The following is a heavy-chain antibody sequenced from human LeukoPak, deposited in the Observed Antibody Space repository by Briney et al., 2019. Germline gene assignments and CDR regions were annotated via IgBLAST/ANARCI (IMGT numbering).Heavy chain of an antibody. Sequence: SETLSLTCTVSSGSISNYYWSWIRQPPGKGLEWIGYIYYSGSTNYNPSLKSRVTISVDTSKNQFSLKLSSVAAADTAVYYCARLSPLGGSSWYYYFYYGMDVWGQGTTVTVSS. CDR2: IYYSGST. CDR1: SGSISNYY. J-gene: IGHJ6*02. D-gene: IGHD6-13*01. CDR3: ARLSPLGGSSWYYYFYYGMDV. V-gene: IGHV4-59*08.